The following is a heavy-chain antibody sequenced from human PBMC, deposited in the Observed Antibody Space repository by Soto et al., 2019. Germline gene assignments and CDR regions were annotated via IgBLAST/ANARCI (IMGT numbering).Heavy chain of an antibody. V-gene: IGHV3-11*01. J-gene: IGHJ4*02. Sequence: GGSLRLSCAASGFTFSDYYMTWIRQAPGKGLEWLSDISSSGTSIDYADSVRGRFTVSRDNAKNSLYLQMNSLRAEDTAVYYCARDLRPYSGYDDFDYWGQGTLVTVSS. CDR1: GFTFSDYY. D-gene: IGHD5-12*01. CDR2: ISSSGTSI. CDR3: ARDLRPYSGYDDFDY.